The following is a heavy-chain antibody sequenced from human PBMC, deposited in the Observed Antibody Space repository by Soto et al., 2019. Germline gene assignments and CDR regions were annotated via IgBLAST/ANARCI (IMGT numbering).Heavy chain of an antibody. CDR2: IIPVSGTT. D-gene: IGHD4-17*01. CDR1: GGTITDYL. J-gene: IGHJ4*02. Sequence: VQLVQSGAEVKKPGSSLKVSCSISGGTITDYLIIWLRQAPGQGLEWMGGIIPVSGTTYFAQKFQDRVTITADDSTKTAYMELSSLRSEDTAVYYCARGGLTTVTLDYWGQGTLVTVSS. CDR3: ARGGLTTVTLDY. V-gene: IGHV1-69*01.